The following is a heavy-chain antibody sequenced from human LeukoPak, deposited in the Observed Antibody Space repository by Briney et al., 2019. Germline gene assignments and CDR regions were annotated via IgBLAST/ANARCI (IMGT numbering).Heavy chain of an antibody. D-gene: IGHD5-18*01. CDR3: ARVVEWKQLWTPLVDY. CDR2: INTDGSST. V-gene: IGHV3-74*01. CDR1: GFTFSSYW. Sequence: GGSLRLSCAVSGFTFSSYWMHWVRQVPGKGLVWVSRINTDGSSTSYADSVKGRFTISRDNAKNTLYLQMNSLRAEDTAVYYCARVVEWKQLWTPLVDYWGQGTLVTVSS. J-gene: IGHJ4*02.